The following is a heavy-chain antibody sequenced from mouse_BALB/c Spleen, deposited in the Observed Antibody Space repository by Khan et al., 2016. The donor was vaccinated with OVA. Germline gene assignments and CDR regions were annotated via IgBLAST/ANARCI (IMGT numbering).Heavy chain of an antibody. J-gene: IGHJ2*01. CDR1: GFTFSRFG. CDR2: ISSGSSTI. CDR3: ARDSNFAY. V-gene: IGHV5-17*02. Sequence: EVELVESGGGLVQPGGSRKLSCAASGFTFSRFGMHWVPQAPEKGLEWVAYISSGSSTIYYGDTVKGRFTISRDNPKNTLFLQMTSLRSEDTAMYYCARDSNFAYWGQGTTLTVSS.